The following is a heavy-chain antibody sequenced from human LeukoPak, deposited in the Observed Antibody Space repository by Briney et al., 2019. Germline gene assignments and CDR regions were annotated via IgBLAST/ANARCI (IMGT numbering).Heavy chain of an antibody. J-gene: IGHJ4*02. CDR2: IKQDGSEK. CDR3: AREDYGDYLDY. Sequence: GGSRRLSCAASGFTFSSYWMSWVRQAPGKGLEWVANIKQDGSEKYYVDSVKGRFTISRDNAKNSLYLQMNSLRAEDTAVYYCAREDYGDYLDYWGQGTLVTVSS. V-gene: IGHV3-7*01. D-gene: IGHD4-17*01. CDR1: GFTFSSYW.